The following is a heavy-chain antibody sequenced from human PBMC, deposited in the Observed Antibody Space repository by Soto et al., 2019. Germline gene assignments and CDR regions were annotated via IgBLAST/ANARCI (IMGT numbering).Heavy chain of an antibody. J-gene: IGHJ5*02. V-gene: IGHV3-23*01. D-gene: IGHD2-2*01. CDR2: ISGSGGST. Sequence: GGSLRLSCAASGFTFSSYAMSWVRQAPGKGLEWVSAISGSGGSTYYADSVKGRFTISRDNSKNTLYLQMNSLRAEDTAVYYCAKAFDIVVVPAASDPWFDPWGQGTLVTVSS. CDR3: AKAFDIVVVPAASDPWFDP. CDR1: GFTFSSYA.